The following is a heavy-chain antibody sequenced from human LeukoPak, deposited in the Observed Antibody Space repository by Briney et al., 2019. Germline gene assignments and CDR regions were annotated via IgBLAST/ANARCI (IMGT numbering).Heavy chain of an antibody. CDR2: IDYTGST. V-gene: IGHV4-31*03. Sequence: PSQTLSLTCTVSGGSVRTGGNYWTWIRQYPGKGLEWIGHIDYTGSTAYNPSLKSRVSISLDTSKNQLSLKLTSVTVADTAVYYCAKLLGHCFDPWGRGTLVTVSS. CDR3: AKLLGHCFDP. D-gene: IGHD3-16*01. CDR1: GGSVRTGGNY. J-gene: IGHJ5*02.